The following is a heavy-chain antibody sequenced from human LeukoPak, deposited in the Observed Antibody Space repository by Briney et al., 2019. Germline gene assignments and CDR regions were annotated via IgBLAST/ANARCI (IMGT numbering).Heavy chain of an antibody. V-gene: IGHV3-33*06. CDR2: IWYDGNKK. CDR3: AKDRLPLGELSLFDY. J-gene: IGHJ4*02. D-gene: IGHD3-16*02. Sequence: GGSLRLSCAASGFTFSSYGMHWVRQAPGKGREWVAVIWYDGNKKYYAESVKDRFTISRDISKNTLYLQMNSLRAEDTAVYYCAKDRLPLGELSLFDYWGQGTLVTVSS. CDR1: GFTFSSYG.